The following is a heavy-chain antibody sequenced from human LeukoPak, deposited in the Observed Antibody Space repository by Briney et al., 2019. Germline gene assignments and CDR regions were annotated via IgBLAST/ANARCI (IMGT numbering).Heavy chain of an antibody. V-gene: IGHV5-51*01. CDR3: ARGGGIYYSYMDV. Sequence: GESLKISCKGAGYSFTSYWIAWVRQMPGKGLEWMGIIYPDDSDTRYRPSFQGQVTISVDKSISTAYLQWNTLKASDTAMYYCARGGGIYYSYMDVWGKGTTVTVSS. D-gene: IGHD3-16*01. CDR2: IYPDDSDT. J-gene: IGHJ6*03. CDR1: GYSFTSYW.